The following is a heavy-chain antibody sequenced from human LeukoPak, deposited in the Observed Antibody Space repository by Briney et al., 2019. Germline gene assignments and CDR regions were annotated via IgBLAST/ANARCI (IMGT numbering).Heavy chain of an antibody. CDR2: ISGSGGST. V-gene: IGHV3-23*01. D-gene: IGHD5-24*01. CDR3: TRVGYIDEGIDY. J-gene: IGHJ4*02. Sequence: GGSLRLSCAASGFTFSSYAMSWVRQAPGKGLEWVSGISGSGGSTYYADSVKGRFTISRDNAKNSLYLQMNSLRAEDTAIYYCTRVGYIDEGIDYWGQGTLVTVSS. CDR1: GFTFSSYA.